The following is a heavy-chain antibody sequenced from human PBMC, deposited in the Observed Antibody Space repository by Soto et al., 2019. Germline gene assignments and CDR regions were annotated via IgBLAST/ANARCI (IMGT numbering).Heavy chain of an antibody. CDR2: ISAYNGNT. Sequence: APVKGSWKASCDTFTSYGISWVRQAPGQGLEWMGWISAYNGNTNYAQKLQGRVTMTTDTSTSTAYMELRSLRSDDTAVYYCASGSREYYDFWSGYYPDYYYYGMDVWGQGTTVTVSS. D-gene: IGHD3-3*01. CDR3: ASGSREYYDFWSGYYPDYYYYGMDV. V-gene: IGHV1-18*01. CDR1: CDTFTSYG. J-gene: IGHJ6*02.